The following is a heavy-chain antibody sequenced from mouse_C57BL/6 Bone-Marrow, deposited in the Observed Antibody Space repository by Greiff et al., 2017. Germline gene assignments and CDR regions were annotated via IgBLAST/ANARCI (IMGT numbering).Heavy chain of an antibody. CDR3: ARGTVVATGDY. D-gene: IGHD1-1*01. CDR1: GYTFTSYW. CDR2: IDPSDSYT. V-gene: IGHV1-69*01. J-gene: IGHJ2*01. Sequence: QVQLQPPGAELVMPGASVKLSCKASGYTFTSYWMHWVKQRPGQGLEWIGEIDPSDSYTNYNQKFKGKSTLTVDKSSSTAYMQLSSLTSEDSAVYYCARGTVVATGDYWGQGTTLTVSS.